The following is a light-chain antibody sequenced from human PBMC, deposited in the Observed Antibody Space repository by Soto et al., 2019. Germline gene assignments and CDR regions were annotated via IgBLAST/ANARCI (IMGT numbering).Light chain of an antibody. CDR1: RSDIGGYNY. J-gene: IGLJ2*01. Sequence: QSALTQPASVSGSPRQSITISCSGTRSDIGGYNYVSWYQHHPGKAPKLIIHDVSNRPSGVSNRFSGSKSGNTASLTISGLQAEDEADYYCTSFTSRSTMVFGGGTKVTVL. CDR2: DVS. V-gene: IGLV2-14*01. CDR3: TSFTSRSTMV.